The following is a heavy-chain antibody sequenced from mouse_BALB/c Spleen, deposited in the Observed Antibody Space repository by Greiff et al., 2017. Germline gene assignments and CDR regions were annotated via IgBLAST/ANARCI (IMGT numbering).Heavy chain of an antibody. CDR2: INPSNGRT. J-gene: IGHJ2*01. V-gene: IGHV1S81*02. CDR1: GYTFTSYW. CDR3: ARSYYYGSSPYFDY. Sequence: VKLQQPGAELVKPGASVKLSCKASGYTFTSYWMHWVKQRPGQGLEWIGEINPSNGRTNYNEKFKSKATLTVDKSSSTAYMQLSSLTSEDSAVYYCARSYYYGSSPYFDYWGQGTTLTVSS. D-gene: IGHD1-1*01.